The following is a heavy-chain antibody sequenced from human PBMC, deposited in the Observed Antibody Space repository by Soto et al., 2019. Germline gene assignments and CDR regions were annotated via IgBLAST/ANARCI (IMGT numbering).Heavy chain of an antibody. CDR3: AKVDGGVWSAPSGGGYPYFGMDV. D-gene: IGHD3-3*01. V-gene: IGHV3-9*01. Sequence: EVQLVESGGGLVQPGGSLRLSCVASGFTFHDHGMHWVRQVPGRGLEWVSGISWDSAIKDYGDSVDGRFTISRDNAKNALYLQMDILILEDTAIYYCAKVDGGVWSAPSGGGYPYFGMDVWGQGTSVTVSS. CDR1: GFTFHDHG. CDR2: ISWDSAIK. J-gene: IGHJ6*02.